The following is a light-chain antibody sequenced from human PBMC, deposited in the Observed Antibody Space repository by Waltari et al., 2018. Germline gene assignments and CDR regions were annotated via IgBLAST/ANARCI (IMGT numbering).Light chain of an antibody. CDR3: LLSFYDIRA. CDR1: TGAVTSTHH. CDR2: DTA. V-gene: IGLV7-46*01. Sequence: QAEVTQEPSLTVSPGGTVTLTCGSSTGAVTSTHHPYWFLQKPGQVPRTLIYDTANKHSWKPARFSGSLLGGKAALTLSGAQPEDEAVYYCLLSFYDIRAFGGGTKLTVL. J-gene: IGLJ3*02.